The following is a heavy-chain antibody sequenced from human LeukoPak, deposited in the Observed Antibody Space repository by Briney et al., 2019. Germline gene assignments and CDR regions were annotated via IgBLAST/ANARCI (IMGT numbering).Heavy chain of an antibody. V-gene: IGHV1-69*02. CDR1: GGTFSSYT. Sequence: GASVKVSCKASGGTFSSYTISWVRQAPRQGLEWMGRIIPILGIANYAQKFQGRVTITADKSTSTAYMELSSLRSEDTAVYYCARLGSLFSSYGDYEGFDYWGQGTLVTVSS. D-gene: IGHD4-17*01. J-gene: IGHJ4*02. CDR3: ARLGSLFSSYGDYEGFDY. CDR2: IIPILGIA.